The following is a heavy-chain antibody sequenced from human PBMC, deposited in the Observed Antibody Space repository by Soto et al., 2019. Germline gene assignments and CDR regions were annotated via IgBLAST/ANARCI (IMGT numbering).Heavy chain of an antibody. CDR3: SRTTGTTGYYNYYYMDV. V-gene: IGHV3-7*01. Sequence: EVQLVESGGGLVQPGGSLRLSCAASGFTFSSYWMSWVRQAPGKGLEWVANIKQDGSEKYYVDSVKGRFTISRDNAKNSLYLQMNSLRPEATPVYSCSRTTGTTGYYNYYYMDVWGKGPRSPSP. J-gene: IGHJ6*03. D-gene: IGHD1-1*01. CDR2: IKQDGSEK. CDR1: GFTFSSYW.